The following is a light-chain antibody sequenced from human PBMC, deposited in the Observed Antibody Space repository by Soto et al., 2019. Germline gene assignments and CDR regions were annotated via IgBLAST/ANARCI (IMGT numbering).Light chain of an antibody. V-gene: IGKV3-20*01. CDR1: QSVISG. J-gene: IGKJ4*01. Sequence: EIVLTQSPGTLSLSPGERATLSCSASQSVISGLSCYQQKPGQAPRLLIYDASNRATSIPARFSGSGSGTDVTLPISRREPEDFSVYYCQQYCSSLGVTFGGGTKVDIK. CDR3: QQYCSSLGVT. CDR2: DAS.